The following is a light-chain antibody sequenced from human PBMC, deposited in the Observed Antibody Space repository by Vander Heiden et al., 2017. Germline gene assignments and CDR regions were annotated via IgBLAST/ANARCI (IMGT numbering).Light chain of an antibody. J-gene: IGKJ1*01. V-gene: IGKV3-15*01. CDR3: QQYHNWPRT. CDR1: QSVSSN. Sequence: IVMTQSPAPLSVSPGGRATLSCRASQSVSSNLAWYQQRPGQAPRYLIYSASTRATGIPARFSGSGSGTEFTLTISSLQSEDFAVYYCQQYHNWPRTFGQGTKVEIK. CDR2: SAS.